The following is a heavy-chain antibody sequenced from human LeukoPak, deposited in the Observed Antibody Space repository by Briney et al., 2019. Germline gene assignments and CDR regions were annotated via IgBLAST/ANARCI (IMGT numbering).Heavy chain of an antibody. CDR3: ARVSYGSGSYYFDY. CDR1: GYTFTSYG. CDR2: ISAYNGNT. J-gene: IGHJ4*02. Sequence: ASVKVSCKASGYTFTSYGISWVRRAPGQGLEWMGWISAYNGNTNYAQKLQGRVTMTTDTSTSTAYMELRSLRSDDTAVYYCARVSYGSGSYYFDYWGQGTLVTVSS. V-gene: IGHV1-18*01. D-gene: IGHD3-10*01.